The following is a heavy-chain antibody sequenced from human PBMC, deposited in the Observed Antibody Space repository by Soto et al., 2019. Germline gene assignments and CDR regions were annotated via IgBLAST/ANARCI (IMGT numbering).Heavy chain of an antibody. D-gene: IGHD3-3*01. CDR3: ASLPATYYFWSRGNWFDP. V-gene: IGHV5-51*01. Sequence: GESLKISCKGSGYSLTSFWIGWVRQMPGKGLEWMGIIYPGDSDTRYSPSFQAQVTISADKSITTAYLQWSSLKASDTAMYFCASLPATYYFWSRGNWFDPWGQGTLVTVSS. CDR1: GYSLTSFW. CDR2: IYPGDSDT. J-gene: IGHJ5*02.